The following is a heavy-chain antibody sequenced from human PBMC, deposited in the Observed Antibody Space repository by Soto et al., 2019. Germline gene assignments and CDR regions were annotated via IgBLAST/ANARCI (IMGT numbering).Heavy chain of an antibody. D-gene: IGHD1-26*01. CDR3: ARGHSGPFDY. Sequence: SETLSLTFTVSGGSISSGGYYWSWIRQHPGKGLEWIGYIYYSGSTYYNPSLKSRVTISVDTSKNQFSLKLSSVTAADTAVYYCARGHSGPFDYWGQGTLVTVSS. J-gene: IGHJ4*02. CDR2: IYYSGST. CDR1: GGSISSGGYY. V-gene: IGHV4-31*03.